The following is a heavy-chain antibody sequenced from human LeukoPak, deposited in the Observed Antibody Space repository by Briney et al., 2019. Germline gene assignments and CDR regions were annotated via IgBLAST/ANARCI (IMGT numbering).Heavy chain of an antibody. V-gene: IGHV3-30*02. J-gene: IGHJ4*02. CDR1: GFTFSSYG. CDR3: ATDKGTSYLSSFDY. Sequence: PGGSLRLSCAASGFTFSSYGMHWVRQAPGKGLEWVAFIRYDGSNKYYADSVKGRFTISRDNSRNTLYLQMNSLRAADTAVYYCATDKGTSYLSSFDYWGQGTLVTVSS. D-gene: IGHD6-6*01. CDR2: IRYDGSNK.